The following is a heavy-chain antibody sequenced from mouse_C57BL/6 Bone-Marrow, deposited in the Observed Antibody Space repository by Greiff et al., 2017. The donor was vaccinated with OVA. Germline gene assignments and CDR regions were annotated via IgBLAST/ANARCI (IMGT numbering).Heavy chain of an antibody. D-gene: IGHD2-2*01. CDR1: GYSITSGYY. CDR2: ISYDGSN. CDR3: ASPLWLRRGYYFDY. Sequence: EVKLMESGPGLVKPSQSLSLTCSVTGYSITSGYYWNWIRQFPGNKLEWMGYISYDGSNNYNPSLKNRISITRDTSKNQFFLKLNSVTTEDTATYYCASPLWLRRGYYFDYWGQGTTLTVSS. V-gene: IGHV3-6*01. J-gene: IGHJ2*01.